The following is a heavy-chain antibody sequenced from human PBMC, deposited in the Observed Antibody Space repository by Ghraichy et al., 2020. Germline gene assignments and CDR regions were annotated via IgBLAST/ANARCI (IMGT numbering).Heavy chain of an antibody. CDR1: GYTFTGYY. CDR2: INPNSGGT. V-gene: IGHV1-2*02. J-gene: IGHJ6*02. Sequence: ASVKVSCKASGYTFTGYYMHWVRQAPGQGLEWMGWINPNSGGTNYAQKFQGRVTMTRDTSISTAYMELSRLRSDDTAVYYCARDALERYYYYYGMDVWGQGTTVTVSS. CDR3: ARDALERYYYYYGMDV. D-gene: IGHD1-1*01.